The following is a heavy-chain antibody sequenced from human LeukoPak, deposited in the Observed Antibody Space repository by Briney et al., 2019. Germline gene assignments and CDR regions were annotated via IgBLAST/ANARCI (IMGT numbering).Heavy chain of an antibody. V-gene: IGHV3-49*04. CDR2: VRTKTYGGTT. CDR1: GFTFGDHA. J-gene: IGHJ4*02. CDR3: VRRSLVAAGLLDY. D-gene: IGHD6-13*01. Sequence: GGSLRLYCTASGFTFGDHAMSWVRQAPGKGLEWVGFVRTKTYGGTTEYAASVKGRFSISRDDSKSIAHLQMNSLKTEDTGVYYCVRRSLVAAGLLDYWGQGTLVAVSS.